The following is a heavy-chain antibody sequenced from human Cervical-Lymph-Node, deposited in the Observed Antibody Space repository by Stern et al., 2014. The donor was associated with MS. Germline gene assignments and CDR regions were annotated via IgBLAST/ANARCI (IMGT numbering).Heavy chain of an antibody. J-gene: IGHJ4*02. V-gene: IGHV4-31*03. CDR3: ARDDRGSSWYRFDC. CDR1: GGSISTDGYY. D-gene: IGHD6-13*01. CDR2: IYYSVST. Sequence: VQLEEAGPGVAKPSQTLSRTCTVSGGSISTDGYYWTWIRQHPGKGLEWIGYIYYSVSTYYHRSLKSRVTMSLDTSKNQFSLNLSSVTAADTAIYYCARDDRGSSWYRFDCWGQGTLVTVSS.